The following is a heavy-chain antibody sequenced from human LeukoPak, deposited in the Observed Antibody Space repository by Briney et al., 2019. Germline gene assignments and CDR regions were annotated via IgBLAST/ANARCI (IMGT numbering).Heavy chain of an antibody. CDR2: FYYNGNA. CDR3: ARGVDYNSYYFDS. D-gene: IGHD4-11*01. Sequence: PSETLSLTCTVSGGSISTYYCTWIRQPVGKGLEWIGYFYYNGNANYNPSLKGRVTVSTDSSKNQVSLKLRSVTAADTAVYYCARGVDYNSYYFDSWGQGTLVTVSS. V-gene: IGHV4-59*01. CDR1: GGSISTYY. J-gene: IGHJ4*01.